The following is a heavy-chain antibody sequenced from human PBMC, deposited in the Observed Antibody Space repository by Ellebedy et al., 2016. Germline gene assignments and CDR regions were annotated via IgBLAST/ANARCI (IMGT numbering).Heavy chain of an antibody. CDR2: IYYSGST. D-gene: IGHD6-6*01. J-gene: IGHJ4*02. Sequence: SETLSLXXTVSGASISSSSYYWGWIRQPPGKGLEWIGSIYYSGSTYYNPSLKSRVTISVDTSKNQFSLKLSSVTAADTAVYYCARHKPHPSIAARFDYWGQGTLVTVSS. CDR1: GASISSSSYY. CDR3: ARHKPHPSIAARFDY. V-gene: IGHV4-39*01.